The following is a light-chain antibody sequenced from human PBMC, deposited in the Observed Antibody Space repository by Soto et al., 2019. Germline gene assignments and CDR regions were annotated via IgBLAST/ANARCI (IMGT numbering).Light chain of an antibody. CDR3: QSYHTSLSGDYV. V-gene: IGLV1-40*01. CDR2: GNS. J-gene: IGLJ1*01. Sequence: QSVLTQPPSVSGAPGQRVTISCTGGSSNIGAGYDVHWYQQLPGTAPKLLIYGNSNRPSGVPDRFSGSKSGTSASLAITGMQAEDEADYYCQSYHTSLSGDYVFGTGTK. CDR1: SSNIGAGYD.